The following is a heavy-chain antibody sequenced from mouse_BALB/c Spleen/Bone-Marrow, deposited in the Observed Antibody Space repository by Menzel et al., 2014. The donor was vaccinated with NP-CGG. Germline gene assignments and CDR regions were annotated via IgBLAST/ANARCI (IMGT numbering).Heavy chain of an antibody. V-gene: IGHV2-5*01. CDR3: AKIGTTTGAMDY. CDR2: IWRGGST. Sequence: QVQLQQSGPGLVQPSQSLSIPCTVSGFSLTSYGVHWVRQSPGKGLEWLGVIWRGGSTDYNAAFMSRLSITKDNSKSQVFFKMNSLQADDTAIYYCAKIGTTTGAMDYWGQGTSVTVSS. D-gene: IGHD2-14*01. J-gene: IGHJ4*01. CDR1: GFSLTSYG.